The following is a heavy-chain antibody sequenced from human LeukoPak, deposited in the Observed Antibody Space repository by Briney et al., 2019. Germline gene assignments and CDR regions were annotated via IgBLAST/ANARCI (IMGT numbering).Heavy chain of an antibody. CDR2: INPNSGGT. J-gene: IGHJ5*02. CDR1: GYTFTGYY. Sequence: GASVKVSCKASGYTFTGYYMHWVRQAPGQGLEWMGWINPNSGGTNYAQKFQGRVTMTRDTSISTAYMELSRLRSDDTAVYYCARGLGGVMVVRGVPAPYNWFDPWGQGTLVTVSS. D-gene: IGHD3-10*01. CDR3: ARGLGGVMVVRGVPAPYNWFDP. V-gene: IGHV1-2*02.